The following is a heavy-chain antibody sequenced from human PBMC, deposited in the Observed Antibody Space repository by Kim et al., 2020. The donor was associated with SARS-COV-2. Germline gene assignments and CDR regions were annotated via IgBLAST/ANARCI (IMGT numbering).Heavy chain of an antibody. J-gene: IGHJ4*02. Sequence: STYYNRSLQSRVTISVDTSRNQFSLQLTSVTAADTAVYYCARRSGASFDYWGQGILVTVSS. D-gene: IGHD2-15*01. V-gene: IGHV4-39*01. CDR2: ST. CDR3: ARRSGASFDY.